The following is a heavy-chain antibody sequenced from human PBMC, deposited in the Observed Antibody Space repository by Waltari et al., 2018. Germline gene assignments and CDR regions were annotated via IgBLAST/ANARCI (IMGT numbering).Heavy chain of an antibody. Sequence: EVQLVESGGGFVKPGGSLRLSCAASGFTFTNAWRTWVRQAPGRGLEWVGRIKTRTDGETTDYAAPVKDRFTISRDDSKNTVYLQMTGLKTEDTAVYYCATGTMTLVTPFYWGQGTLVTVSS. CDR2: IKTRTDGETT. CDR3: ATGTMTLVTPFY. D-gene: IGHD4-17*01. CDR1: GFTFTNAW. V-gene: IGHV3-15*07. J-gene: IGHJ4*02.